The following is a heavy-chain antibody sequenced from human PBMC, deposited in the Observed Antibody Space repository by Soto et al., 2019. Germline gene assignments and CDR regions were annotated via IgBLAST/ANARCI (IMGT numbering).Heavy chain of an antibody. CDR2: IYYSGST. Sequence: SETLSLTCTVSGGSISSGDYYWSWIRQPPGKGLEWIGYIYYSGSTYYNPSLKSRVTISVDTSKNQFSLKLSSVTAADTAVYYCARVTTGPAYGMDVWGQGTTVTVSS. J-gene: IGHJ6*02. V-gene: IGHV4-30-4*01. D-gene: IGHD1-1*01. CDR1: GGSISSGDYY. CDR3: ARVTTGPAYGMDV.